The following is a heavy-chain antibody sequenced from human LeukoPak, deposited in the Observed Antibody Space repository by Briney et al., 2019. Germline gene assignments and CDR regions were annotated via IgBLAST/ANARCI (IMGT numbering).Heavy chain of an antibody. CDR2: INPNSGGT. Sequence: ASVKVSCKASGYTFTGYYMHWVRQAPGQGLEWMGWINPNSGGTNYAQKFQGWVTMTRDTSISTAYMELSRLRSDDTAVYYRARDRLWFGESYGMDVWGQGTTVTVSS. CDR3: ARDRLWFGESYGMDV. V-gene: IGHV1-2*04. CDR1: GYTFTGYY. J-gene: IGHJ6*02. D-gene: IGHD3-10*01.